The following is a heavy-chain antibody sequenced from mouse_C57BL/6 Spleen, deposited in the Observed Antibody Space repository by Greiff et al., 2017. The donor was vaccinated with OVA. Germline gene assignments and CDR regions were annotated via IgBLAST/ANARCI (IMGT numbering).Heavy chain of an antibody. CDR2: ISYDGSN. CDR3: ARGPNYYGSREGYYFDY. Sequence: DVKLQESGPGLVKPSQSLSLTCSVTGSSITSGYYWNWIRQFPGNKLEWMGYISYDGSNNYNPSLKNRISITRDTSKNQFFLKLNSVTTEDTATYYCARGPNYYGSREGYYFDYWGQGTTLTVSS. D-gene: IGHD1-1*01. CDR1: GSSITSGYY. V-gene: IGHV3-6*01. J-gene: IGHJ2*01.